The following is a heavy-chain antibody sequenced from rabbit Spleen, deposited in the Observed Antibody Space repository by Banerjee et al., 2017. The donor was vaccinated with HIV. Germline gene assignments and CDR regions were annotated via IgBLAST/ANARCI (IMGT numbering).Heavy chain of an antibody. Sequence: QEQLVESGGGLVKPEGSLTLTCKVSGFSFSDRDVMCWVRQAPGKGLQWIACINTYTGKPVYATWPKGRFTISRTSSTTVTLQMTSLTAADTATYFCARDLASVVGWNFNLWGQGTLVTVS. V-gene: IGHV1S45*01. J-gene: IGHJ4*01. CDR2: INTYTGKP. CDR1: GFSFSDRDV. D-gene: IGHD3-1*01. CDR3: ARDLASVVGWNFNL.